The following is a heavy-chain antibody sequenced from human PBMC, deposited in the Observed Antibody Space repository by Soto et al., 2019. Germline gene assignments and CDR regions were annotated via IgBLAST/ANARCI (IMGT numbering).Heavy chain of an antibody. CDR2: ISDSGGLT. CDR1: GFAFSSHP. D-gene: IGHD6-6*01. J-gene: IGHJ3*02. V-gene: IGHV3-23*01. Sequence: GGSLRLSCAASGFAFSSHPMSWVRQAPERGLEWVSGISDSGGLTYNADSVKGRFTISRDNPKNTLYLQMNSLRAEDTALYYCARRAFGSSRSFDIWGQGTMVTVSS. CDR3: ARRAFGSSRSFDI.